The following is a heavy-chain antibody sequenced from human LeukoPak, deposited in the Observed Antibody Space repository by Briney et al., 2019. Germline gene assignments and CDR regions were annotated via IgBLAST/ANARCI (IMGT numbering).Heavy chain of an antibody. D-gene: IGHD2-15*01. V-gene: IGHV3-48*02. J-gene: IGHJ4*02. Sequence: GGSLRLSCAASGFTFSSYAMSWVRQAPGKGLEWVSYISSSSSTIYYADSVKGRFTISRDNAKNSLYLQMNSLRDEDTAVYYCARDRHFVAATVIDYWGQGTLVTVSS. CDR3: ARDRHFVAATVIDY. CDR1: GFTFSSYA. CDR2: ISSSSSTI.